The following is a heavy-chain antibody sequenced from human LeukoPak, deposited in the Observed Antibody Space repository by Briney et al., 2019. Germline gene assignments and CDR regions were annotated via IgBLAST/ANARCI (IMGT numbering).Heavy chain of an antibody. CDR3: ARDLRYYYGSGSYPFDY. CDR2: INPNSGGT. CDR1: GYTFTSYD. D-gene: IGHD3-10*01. V-gene: IGHV1-2*06. Sequence: ASVKVSCKASGYTFTSYDINWVRQATGQGLEWMGRINPNSGGTNYAQKFQGRVTMTRDTSISTAYMELSRLRSDDTAVYYCARDLRYYYGSGSYPFDYWGQGTLVTVSS. J-gene: IGHJ4*02.